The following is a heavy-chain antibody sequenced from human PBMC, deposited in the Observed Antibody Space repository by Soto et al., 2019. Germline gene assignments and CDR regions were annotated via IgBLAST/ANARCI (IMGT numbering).Heavy chain of an antibody. CDR2: IYYSGST. CDR1: GGSISSSSYY. J-gene: IGHJ5*02. V-gene: IGHV4-39*01. Sequence: QLQLQESGPGLVKPSETLSLTCTVSGGSISSSSYYWGWIRQPPGKGLEWIGSIYYSGSTYYNPSLKSRVTLSEDTSQNQFYLTLSSVIAADAAVYYCARHRRWQPSGGWFDHWGQGTLVTV. CDR3: ARHRRWQPSGGWFDH. D-gene: IGHD6-25*01.